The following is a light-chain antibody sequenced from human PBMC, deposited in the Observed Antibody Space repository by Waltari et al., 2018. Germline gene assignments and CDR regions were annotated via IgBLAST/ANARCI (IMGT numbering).Light chain of an antibody. CDR3: QKYGSLPAT. V-gene: IGKV3-20*01. J-gene: IGKJ1*01. CDR1: QSVSTY. Sequence: EIALTQSPGTLSLSPGQRATLSCRASQSVSTYLAWYPQKPGQAPRLLIYDASTRATGIPDMCSGSCSVTDFSLTSRRLESEDFAVYYCQKYGSLPATFRQGTNVE. CDR2: DAS.